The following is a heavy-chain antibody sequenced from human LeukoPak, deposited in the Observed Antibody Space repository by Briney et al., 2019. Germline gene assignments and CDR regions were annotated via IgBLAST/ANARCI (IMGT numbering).Heavy chain of an antibody. D-gene: IGHD3-3*01. CDR1: GFTFSDYY. Sequence: GGSLRLSCAASGFTFSDYYMSWIRQAPGKGLEWLSYISKNGKTIYYADSVKGRFTISRDNARKSVYLQMNSLRAEDTAVYYCTRVGDYDFWSGPPYYYMDVWGKGTTVTVSS. V-gene: IGHV3-11*01. CDR3: TRVGDYDFWSGPPYYYMDV. CDR2: ISKNGKTI. J-gene: IGHJ6*03.